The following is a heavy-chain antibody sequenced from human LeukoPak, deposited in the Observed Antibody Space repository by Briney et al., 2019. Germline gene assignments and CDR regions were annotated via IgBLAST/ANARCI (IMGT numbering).Heavy chain of an antibody. J-gene: IGHJ3*02. D-gene: IGHD2-2*01. CDR1: GFTFSSYA. CDR2: VSGSGGRT. V-gene: IGHV3-23*01. CDR3: TKDAGYCSSTSCKHPTLLFDI. Sequence: PGGSLRLSCVASGFTFSSYAMSWVRQAPGKGLEWVSAVSGSGGRTYYAESVKGRFTISRDNSKNTLYLQMNSLRAEDTAVYYCTKDAGYCSSTSCKHPTLLFDIWGQGTMVTVSS.